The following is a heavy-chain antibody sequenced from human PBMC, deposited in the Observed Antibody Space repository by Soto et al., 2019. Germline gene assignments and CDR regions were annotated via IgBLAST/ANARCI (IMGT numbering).Heavy chain of an antibody. CDR1: GYTFTSYA. CDR3: ARDMAERIVVVPAAMWEYYYYYGMDV. Sequence: ASVKVSCTASGYTFTSYAMHWVRQAPGQRPEWMGWINAGNGNTKYSQEFQGRVTITRDTSASTAYMELSSLRSEDTAVYYCARDMAERIVVVPAAMWEYYYYYGMDVWGQGTTVTVSS. CDR2: INAGNGNT. V-gene: IGHV1-3*01. D-gene: IGHD2-2*01. J-gene: IGHJ6*02.